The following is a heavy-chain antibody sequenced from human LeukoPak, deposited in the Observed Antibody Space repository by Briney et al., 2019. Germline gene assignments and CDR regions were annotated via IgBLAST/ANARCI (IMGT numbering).Heavy chain of an antibody. CDR1: GFIVTNYA. J-gene: IGHJ1*01. V-gene: IGHV3-23*01. D-gene: IGHD3-22*01. Sequence: GGSLRLSCAASGFIVTNYAMTWVRQAPGKGLEWVSTISSSGANTYYADSVRGRFTISRDNSKNTLYLQMNSLRAEDTAVYYCAKDGHYDSSGFTLQYWGQGTLVTVSS. CDR3: AKDGHYDSSGFTLQY. CDR2: ISSSGANT.